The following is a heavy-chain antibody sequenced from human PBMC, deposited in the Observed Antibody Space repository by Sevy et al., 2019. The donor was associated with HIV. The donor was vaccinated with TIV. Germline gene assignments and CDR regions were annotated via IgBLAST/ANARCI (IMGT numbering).Heavy chain of an antibody. CDR3: ARDPGLLSYYYDAQYFQH. D-gene: IGHD3-22*01. J-gene: IGHJ1*01. V-gene: IGHV7-4-1*02. Sequence: ASVKVSCKASGYTFTHYAVNWVRQAPGQGLEWMGWINTDTGNPTYAQGFTGRFVFSLDTSVSTAYLQISSLKAEDTAVYFCARDPGLLSYYYDAQYFQHWGQGTLATVSS. CDR2: INTDTGNP. CDR1: GYTFTHYA.